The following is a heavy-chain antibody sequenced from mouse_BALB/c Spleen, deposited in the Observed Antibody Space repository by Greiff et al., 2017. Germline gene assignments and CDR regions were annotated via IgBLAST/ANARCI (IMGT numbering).Heavy chain of an antibody. CDR1: GYTFTDYN. J-gene: IGHJ1*01. Sequence: LKASGPELVKPGASVKIPCKASGYTFTDYNMDWVKQSHGKSLEWIGDINPNNGGTIYNQKFKGKATLTVDKSSSTAYMELRSLTSEDTAVYYCARSIYRYFDVWGAGTTVTVSS. D-gene: IGHD2-12*01. CDR2: INPNNGGT. V-gene: IGHV1-18*01. CDR3: ARSIYRYFDV.